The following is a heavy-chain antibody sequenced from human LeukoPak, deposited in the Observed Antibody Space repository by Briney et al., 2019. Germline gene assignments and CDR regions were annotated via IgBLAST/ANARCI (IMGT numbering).Heavy chain of an antibody. D-gene: IGHD3-9*01. J-gene: IGHJ4*02. CDR1: GYTLTELS. CDR3: VHCDILTGNFDY. CDR2: FDPEDGET. Sequence: ASVKVSCKVSGYTLTELSMHWVRQAPGKGLEWMGGFDPEDGETIYAQKFQGRVTMTEDTSTDTAYMELSSLRSEDTAVYYCVHCDILTGNFDYWGQGTLVTVSS. V-gene: IGHV1-24*01.